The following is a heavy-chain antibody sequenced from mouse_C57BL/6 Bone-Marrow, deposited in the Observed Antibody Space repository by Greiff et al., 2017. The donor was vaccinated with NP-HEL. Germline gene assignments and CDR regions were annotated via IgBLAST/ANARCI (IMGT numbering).Heavy chain of an antibody. CDR2: IHPNSGST. J-gene: IGHJ2*02. CDR3: AREIIAVEASDY. V-gene: IGHV1-64*01. Sequence: QVQLQQPGAELVKPGASVKLSCKASGYTFTSYWMHWVKQRPGQGLEWIGMIHPNSGSTNYNEKFKSKATLTVDKSSSTAYMQLSSLTSEDSAVYCCAREIIAVEASDYWGQGTSVTVSS. D-gene: IGHD1-1*01. CDR1: GYTFTSYW.